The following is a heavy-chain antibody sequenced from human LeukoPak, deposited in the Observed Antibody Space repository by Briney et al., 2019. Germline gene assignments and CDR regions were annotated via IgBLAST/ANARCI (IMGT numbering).Heavy chain of an antibody. D-gene: IGHD2-2*01. J-gene: IGHJ5*02. V-gene: IGHV5-51*03. CDR3: ARRGYCSSTSCSSREFDP. CDR2: IYPGDSDT. CDR1: GYSFTSYW. Sequence: GESLKISCKGSGYSFTSYWIGWVRQMPGKGLEWMGLIYPGDSDTRYSPSFQGQVTISADKSVSTAYLQWSSLKASDTAMYYCARRGYCSSTSCSSREFDPWGQGTLVTVSS.